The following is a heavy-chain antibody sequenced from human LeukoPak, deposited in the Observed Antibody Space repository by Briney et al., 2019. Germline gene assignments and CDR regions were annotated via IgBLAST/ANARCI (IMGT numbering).Heavy chain of an antibody. CDR3: ARANDFWSGYFHYYYYGMDV. CDR1: GYTFLNYW. CDR2: IKPSGGDT. Sequence: ASVKVSCKASGYTFLNYWIQWVRQAPGQGLEWMGMIKPSGGDTTYAQKFQGRVTMTRNTSISTAYMELSSLRSEDTAVYYCARANDFWSGYFHYYYYGMDVWGQGTTVTVSS. J-gene: IGHJ6*02. D-gene: IGHD3-3*01. V-gene: IGHV1-46*01.